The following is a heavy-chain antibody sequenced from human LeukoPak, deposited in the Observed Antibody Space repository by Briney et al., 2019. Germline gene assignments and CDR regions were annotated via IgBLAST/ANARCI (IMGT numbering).Heavy chain of an antibody. J-gene: IGHJ6*02. CDR2: TSSSGYPI. D-gene: IGHD3-10*01. V-gene: IGHV3-48*03. Sequence: GGPLRLSFAPTGFTFSSDEMNLVRPDPRKGLEWVSYTSSSGYPIYYADSMKGRFTSSRDNAKNSLYLQMNSLRTEDTAVYYCARVLWHPYGMDVWGQGTTVTVSS. CDR3: ARVLWHPYGMDV. CDR1: GFTFSSDE.